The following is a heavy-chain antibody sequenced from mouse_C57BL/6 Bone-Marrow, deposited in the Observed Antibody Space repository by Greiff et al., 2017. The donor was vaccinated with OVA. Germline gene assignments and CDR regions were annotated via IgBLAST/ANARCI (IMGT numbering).Heavy chain of an antibody. J-gene: IGHJ3*01. CDR2: ISSGGGYT. Sequence: EVMLVESGGDLVKPGGSLKLSCAASGFTFSSYGMSWVRQTPDKRLEWVATISSGGGYTYYPDSVKGRFTISRDNAKNTLYLQMSSLKSEDTAMYYCARPLYYDYDGSFAYWGQGTLVTVSA. CDR3: ARPLYYDYDGSFAY. D-gene: IGHD2-4*01. CDR1: GFTFSSYG. V-gene: IGHV5-6*01.